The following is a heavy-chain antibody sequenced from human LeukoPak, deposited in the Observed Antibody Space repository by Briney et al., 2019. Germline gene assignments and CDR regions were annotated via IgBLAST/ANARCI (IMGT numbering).Heavy chain of an antibody. Sequence: GGSLRLSCAASGFTFSSYWMSWVRQAPGKGLEWVANINQDGSEKYYVDSVKGRFTISRDNANNSLYLQVNSLRAEDTAVYYCARSSDYDSGDYYPFQHWGQGTLVTVSS. CDR2: INQDGSEK. CDR1: GFTFSSYW. CDR3: ARSSDYDSGDYYPFQH. D-gene: IGHD3-22*01. J-gene: IGHJ1*01. V-gene: IGHV3-7*01.